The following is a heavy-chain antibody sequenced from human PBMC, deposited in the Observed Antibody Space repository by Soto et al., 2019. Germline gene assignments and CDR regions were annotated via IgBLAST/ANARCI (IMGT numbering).Heavy chain of an antibody. V-gene: IGHV4-30-2*01. J-gene: IGHJ4*02. CDR3: ARAQSGRRPFDY. D-gene: IGHD1-26*01. CDR1: GGSISSGGYS. CDR2: IYHSGST. Sequence: TLSLTCAVSGGSISSGGYSWSWIRQPPGKGLEWIGYIYHSGSTYYNPSLKSRVTISVDTSKNQFSLKLSSVTAADTAVYYCARAQSGRRPFDYWGQGTLVTVSS.